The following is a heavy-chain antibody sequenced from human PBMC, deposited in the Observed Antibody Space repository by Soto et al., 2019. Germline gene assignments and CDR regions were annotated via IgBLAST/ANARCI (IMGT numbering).Heavy chain of an antibody. V-gene: IGHV3-21*01. CDR3: AREDSIIIPAVSDF. J-gene: IGHJ4*02. Sequence: GGSLRLSCTVSGFAFNNYGINWVRQAPGKWLEWVSSISKSDYTYYSDSVKGRFTISRDNAKNSVSLQMNTLRVEDTAVYYCAREDSIIIPAVSDFWGQGXLVTVSS. D-gene: IGHD2-2*01. CDR1: GFAFNNYG. CDR2: ISKSDYT.